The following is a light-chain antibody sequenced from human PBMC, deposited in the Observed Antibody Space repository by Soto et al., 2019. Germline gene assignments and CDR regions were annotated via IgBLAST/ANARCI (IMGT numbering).Light chain of an antibody. CDR2: DAS. J-gene: IGKJ2*01. Sequence: EIVLTQSPATLSLSPGERATLSCRASQSVSSYLAWYQQKPGKAPRLLIYDASNRATGIPARFSGSGSGTDFTLTISSLEPEDLAAYYCQQRSNWPPYTFGQGTKLEIK. V-gene: IGKV3-11*01. CDR3: QQRSNWPPYT. CDR1: QSVSSY.